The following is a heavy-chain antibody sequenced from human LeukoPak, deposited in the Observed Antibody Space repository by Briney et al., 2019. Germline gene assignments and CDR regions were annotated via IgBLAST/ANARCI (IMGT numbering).Heavy chain of an antibody. D-gene: IGHD6-19*01. CDR3: ATPAGYSSGWYPH. CDR1: GGTLSSYA. Sequence: SVKVSCKASGGTLSSYAFSWVRQAPGQGLEWMGRIIPILGIANYAQKFQGRVTITADKSTSTVYMELSSLRSDDTAVYYCATPAGYSSGWYPHWGKGTLVTVSS. J-gene: IGHJ4*02. CDR2: IIPILGIA. V-gene: IGHV1-69*04.